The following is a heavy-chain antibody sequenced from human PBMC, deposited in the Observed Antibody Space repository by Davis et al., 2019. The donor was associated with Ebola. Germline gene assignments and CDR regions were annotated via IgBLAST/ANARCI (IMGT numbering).Heavy chain of an antibody. CDR3: ARAGFDEVLDY. CDR2: VSHSERER. V-gene: IGHV3-30*04. Sequence: PGGSLRLPCAASGFIFRNYAMHWVRHAPGKGLEWVAVVSHSERERFYADSVKGRFTISRDNSENTLYLQMNSLTADDTSVYYCARAGFDEVLDYWGQGTPVTVSS. J-gene: IGHJ4*02. CDR1: GFIFRNYA. D-gene: IGHD3-3*01.